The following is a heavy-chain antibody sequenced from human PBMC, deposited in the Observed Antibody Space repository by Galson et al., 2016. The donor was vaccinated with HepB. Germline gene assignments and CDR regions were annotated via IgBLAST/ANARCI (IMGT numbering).Heavy chain of an antibody. CDR1: GFTFSSYA. V-gene: IGHV3-30*01. D-gene: IGHD2-15*01. Sequence: SLRLSCAASGFTFSSYAMHWVRQAPGKGLEWVAVISEDGSKTDYADSVKGRFTISRGSAKNILYLQMNSLRVEDTAVYHCARELLGRRNVNWFDPWGQGTLVAVSS. CDR3: ARELLGRRNVNWFDP. J-gene: IGHJ5*02. CDR2: ISEDGSKT.